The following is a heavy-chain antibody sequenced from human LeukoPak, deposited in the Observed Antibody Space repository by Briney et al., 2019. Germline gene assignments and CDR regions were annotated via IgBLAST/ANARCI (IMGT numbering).Heavy chain of an antibody. CDR1: GFTFSSYS. CDR3: ARGEGGSFHFDY. CDR2: IKQDGSEK. V-gene: IGHV3-7*01. D-gene: IGHD1-26*01. Sequence: GGSLRLSCAASGFTFSSYSMNWVRQAPGKGLEWVANIKQDGSEKYYVDSVKGRFTISRDNAKNSLYLQMNSLRAEDTAVYYCARGEGGSFHFDYWGQGTLVTVSS. J-gene: IGHJ4*02.